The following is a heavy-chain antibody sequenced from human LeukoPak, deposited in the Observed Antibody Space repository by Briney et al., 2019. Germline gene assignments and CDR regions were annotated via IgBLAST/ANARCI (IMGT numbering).Heavy chain of an antibody. Sequence: GGSLRLSCAASGFTFSSYAMSWVRQAPGKGLEWVSSISGSSIYIYYADSVKGRFTISRDNAKNSLYLQMNSLRAEDTAVYYCARVLWGSYYYYMDVWGKGTTVTISS. CDR3: ARVLWGSYYYYMDV. V-gene: IGHV3-21*01. D-gene: IGHD3-16*01. CDR1: GFTFSSYA. J-gene: IGHJ6*03. CDR2: ISGSSIYI.